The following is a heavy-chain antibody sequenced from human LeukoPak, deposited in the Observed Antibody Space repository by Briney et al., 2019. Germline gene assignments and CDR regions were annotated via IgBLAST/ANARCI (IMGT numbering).Heavy chain of an antibody. V-gene: IGHV3-30*03. CDR3: ASGGGYRDY. Sequence: GRSLRLSCAASGFTFSNYGIHWVRQAPGKGLEWVAVISYDATNEYYTDSVKGRFTISRDNSRNTLYLQMNSLRAEDTAVYYCASGGGYRDYWGQGTLVTVSS. D-gene: IGHD3-22*01. CDR1: GFTFSNYG. CDR2: ISYDATNE. J-gene: IGHJ4*02.